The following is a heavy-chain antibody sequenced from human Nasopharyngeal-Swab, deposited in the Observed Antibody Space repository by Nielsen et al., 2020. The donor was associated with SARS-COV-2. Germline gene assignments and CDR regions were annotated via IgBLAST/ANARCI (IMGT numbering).Heavy chain of an antibody. Sequence: SETLSLTCAVYGGSFSGYYWSWIRQPPGKGLEWIGEINHSGSTNYNPSLKSRVTISVDTSKNQFSLKLSSVTAADTAVYYCARGGILTGDLPTGYYFDYWGQGTLVTVSS. CDR2: INHSGST. J-gene: IGHJ4*02. V-gene: IGHV4-34*01. CDR3: ARGGILTGDLPTGYYFDY. D-gene: IGHD7-27*01. CDR1: GGSFSGYY.